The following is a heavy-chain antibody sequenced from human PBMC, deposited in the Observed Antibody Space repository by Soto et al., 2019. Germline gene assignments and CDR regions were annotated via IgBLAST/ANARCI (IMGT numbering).Heavy chain of an antibody. Sequence: QVQLVQSGAEVKKPGASVKVSCTASGYTFTSYDINWVRQATGQGLEWMGWMNPNSGNTGYAQKFQGRFTRNRKTAISTAYMELSSLRSEDTAVYYCARGHDFELYPSYYYYMDVWGKGTTVTVSS. CDR2: MNPNSGNT. CDR1: GYTFTSYD. V-gene: IGHV1-8*01. CDR3: ARGHDFELYPSYYYYMDV. D-gene: IGHD3-3*01. J-gene: IGHJ6*03.